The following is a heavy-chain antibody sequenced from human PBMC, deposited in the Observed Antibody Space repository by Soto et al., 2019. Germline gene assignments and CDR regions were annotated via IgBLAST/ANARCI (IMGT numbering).Heavy chain of an antibody. D-gene: IGHD1-26*01. CDR2: IYYSGST. CDR3: ARDLYGGSFGANWFDP. CDR1: GGSISSYY. J-gene: IGHJ5*02. Sequence: PSETLSLTCTVSGGSISSYYWSWIRQPPGKGLEWIGYIYYSGSTNYNPSLKSRVTISVDTSKNQFSLKLSSVTAADTAVYYCARDLYGGSFGANWFDPWGQGTLVTVSS. V-gene: IGHV4-59*01.